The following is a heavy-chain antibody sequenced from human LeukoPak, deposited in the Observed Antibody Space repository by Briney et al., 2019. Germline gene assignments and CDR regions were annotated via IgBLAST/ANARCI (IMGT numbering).Heavy chain of an antibody. V-gene: IGHV3-30*02. Sequence: GGSLRLSCAASGFTFSSYGMHWVRQAPGKGLEWVAFIRYDGSNKYYADSVKGRFTISRDNSKNTLYLQMNSLRAEDTTVYSCAKDSRGYNPPFDYWGQGTLVTVSS. CDR2: IRYDGSNK. D-gene: IGHD5-24*01. CDR3: AKDSRGYNPPFDY. J-gene: IGHJ4*02. CDR1: GFTFSSYG.